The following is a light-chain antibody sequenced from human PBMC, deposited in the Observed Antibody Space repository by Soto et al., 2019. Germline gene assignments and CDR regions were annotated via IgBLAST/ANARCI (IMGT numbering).Light chain of an antibody. V-gene: IGLV2-14*01. J-gene: IGLJ2*01. CDR1: SSDVGNYNY. CDR3: TSFSTGSSYVI. Sequence: QSALTQPASVSGSPGQSITISCTGTSSDVGNYNYVSWYLETPGKAPRLIIYQVTNRPSGVSNRFSGSKSGNTASLTISGLQADDEADYYCTSFSTGSSYVIFGGGTKLTVL. CDR2: QVT.